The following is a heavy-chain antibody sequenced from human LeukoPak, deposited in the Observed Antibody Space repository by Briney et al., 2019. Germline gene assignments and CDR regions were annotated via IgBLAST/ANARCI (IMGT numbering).Heavy chain of an antibody. CDR3: ARDGYSGNDGL. V-gene: IGHV3-53*01. J-gene: IGHJ4*02. D-gene: IGHD5-12*01. Sequence: GGSLRLSCTVSGFTVSSNSMSWVRQAPGKGLEWVSFIYSGTIHYSDSVKGRFTISRDNSKNALYLQMNSLRAEDTAVYYCARDGYSGNDGLWGQGSLVTVSS. CDR1: GFTVSSNS. CDR2: IYSGTI.